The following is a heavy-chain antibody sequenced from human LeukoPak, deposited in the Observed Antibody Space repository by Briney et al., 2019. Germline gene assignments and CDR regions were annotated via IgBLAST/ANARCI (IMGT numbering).Heavy chain of an antibody. J-gene: IGHJ4*02. CDR3: AKDQLGYCSSTSCFG. Sequence: GRSLRLSCAASGFTFSSYAMSWVRQAPGKGLEWVSAISGSGGSTYYADSVKGRFTISRDNSKNTLYLQMNSLRAEDTAVYYCAKDQLGYCSSTSCFGWGQGTLVTVSS. V-gene: IGHV3-23*01. CDR2: ISGSGGST. D-gene: IGHD2-2*01. CDR1: GFTFSSYA.